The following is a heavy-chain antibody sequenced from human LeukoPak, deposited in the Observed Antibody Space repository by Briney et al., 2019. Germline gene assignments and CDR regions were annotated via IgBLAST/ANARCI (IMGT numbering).Heavy chain of an antibody. V-gene: IGHV3-7*01. CDR2: IREDGTEK. CDR3: ARHVGISF. D-gene: IGHD7-27*01. Sequence: GGSLRLSCTASGFTFSGAWVTWVRQAPGKGLEWVANIREDGTEKNYVDSVKGRFTISRDNAKNSLFLQMSNLRDDDTAIYYCARHVGISFWGQGTLVTVSS. J-gene: IGHJ4*02. CDR1: GFTFSGAW.